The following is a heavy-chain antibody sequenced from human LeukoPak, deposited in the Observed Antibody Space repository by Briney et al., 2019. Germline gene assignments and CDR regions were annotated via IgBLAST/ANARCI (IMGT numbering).Heavy chain of an antibody. D-gene: IGHD1-26*01. CDR1: GGSFSGYY. J-gene: IGHJ4*02. V-gene: IGHV4-34*01. CDR2: INHRGST. CDR3: ARHYLGATAGEPGYYFDY. Sequence: PSETLSLTCAVYGGSFSGYYWSWIRQPPGKGLEWIGEINHRGSTNYNPSLKSRVTISVDTSKNQFSLKLSSVTAADTAVYYCARHYLGATAGEPGYYFDYWGQGTLVTVSS.